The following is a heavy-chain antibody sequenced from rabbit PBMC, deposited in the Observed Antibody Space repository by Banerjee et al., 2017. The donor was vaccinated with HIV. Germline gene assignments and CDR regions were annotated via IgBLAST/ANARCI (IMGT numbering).Heavy chain of an antibody. CDR1: GIDFSSYYY. J-gene: IGHJ4*01. CDR3: ARDLAGVIGWNFNL. V-gene: IGHV1S40*01. CDR2: IDIADGST. D-gene: IGHD4-1*01. Sequence: QSLQESGGGLFQPGGSLALTCKASGIDFSSYYYMYWVRQAPGKGLEWIACIDIADGSTCYASWAKGRFTISKTSSTTVTLQMTSLTAADTATYFCARDLAGVIGWNFNLWGPGTLVTVS.